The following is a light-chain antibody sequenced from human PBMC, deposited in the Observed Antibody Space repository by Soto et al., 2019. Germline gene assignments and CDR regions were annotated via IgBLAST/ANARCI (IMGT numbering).Light chain of an antibody. CDR1: QNVRSY. CDR3: QQRSNWPGT. CDR2: DAS. J-gene: IGKJ4*01. Sequence: EIVLTQSPVTLSLSPGESATLSCRASQNVRSYLAWYQQRPGQAPRLLIYDASTRATGIPARFSGSGSGTDFTLSISSLEPEDFAVYCCQQRSNWPGTFGGGTKVEIK. V-gene: IGKV3-11*01.